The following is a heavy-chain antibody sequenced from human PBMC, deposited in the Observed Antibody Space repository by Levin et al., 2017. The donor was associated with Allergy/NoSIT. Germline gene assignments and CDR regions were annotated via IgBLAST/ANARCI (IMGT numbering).Heavy chain of an antibody. CDR2: ISGSGGST. V-gene: IGHV3-23*01. Sequence: GESLKISCAASGFTFSSYAMSWVRQAPGKGLEWVSAISGSGGSTYYADSVKGRFTISRDNSKNTLYLQMNSLRAEDTAVYYCAKGSPLYYYDSSGYYQGVGFDYWGQGTLVTVSS. J-gene: IGHJ4*02. CDR3: AKGSPLYYYDSSGYYQGVGFDY. D-gene: IGHD3-22*01. CDR1: GFTFSSYA.